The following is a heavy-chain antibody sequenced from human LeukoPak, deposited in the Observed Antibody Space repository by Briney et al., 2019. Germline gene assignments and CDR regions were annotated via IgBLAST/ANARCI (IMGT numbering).Heavy chain of an antibody. CDR2: INNDGSST. Sequence: PGGSLRLSCAASGFTFSSYWMHWVRQAPGKGLVWVSRINNDGSSTSYADSVKGRFTISRDNAKNTLYLQMNSLGAEDTAVYYCARPHSSSPTWFDPWGQGTLVSVSS. D-gene: IGHD6-6*01. CDR1: GFTFSSYW. V-gene: IGHV3-74*01. J-gene: IGHJ5*02. CDR3: ARPHSSSPTWFDP.